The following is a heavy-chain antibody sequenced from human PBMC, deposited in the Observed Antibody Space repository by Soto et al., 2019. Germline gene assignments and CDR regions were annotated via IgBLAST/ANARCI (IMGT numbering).Heavy chain of an antibody. CDR2: IYYSGYT. CDR3: ARDSVGSGYD. CDR1: GGSMTSYY. J-gene: IGHJ4*02. Sequence: QVQLQESGPGLVKPSGTLSLTCTVSGGSMTSYYWSWIRQPPGKRLEWMGYIYYSGYTNYNPSLKSRVTISVDTSKSQFSLEMRSVTAADTAVYYCARDSVGSGYDWGQGTLVTVSS. V-gene: IGHV4-59*01. D-gene: IGHD3-22*01.